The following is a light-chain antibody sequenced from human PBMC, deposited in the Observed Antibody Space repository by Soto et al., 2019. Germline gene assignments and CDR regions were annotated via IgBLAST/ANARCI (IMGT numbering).Light chain of an antibody. J-gene: IGKJ2*01. V-gene: IGKV2-28*01. CDR1: QTLLHSNGYNY. CDR3: MQGLRPMYT. CDR2: LGS. Sequence: IAMTQSPPSLPVTPGEPASISCRSSQTLLHSNGYNYLDWYLQKPGQSPQLLIYLGSNRASGVPDRFSGSGSGTDFTLKISRVEAEDVGVFYCMQGLRPMYTFGQGTKLEIK.